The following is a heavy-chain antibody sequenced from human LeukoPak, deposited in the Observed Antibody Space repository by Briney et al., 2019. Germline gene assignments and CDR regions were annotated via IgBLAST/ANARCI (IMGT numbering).Heavy chain of an antibody. CDR2: IFYSGST. CDR3: ARVGYYCGSGSYYNPAPFCS. CDR1: GDPIRSHY. Sequence: SETLSLTCTVSGDPIRSHYWSWIRQPPGKGLEWVGYIFYSGSTNYNPSLKSRVTISIDTSNNQFSLKLNSVTAADTAVYYCARVGYYCGSGSYYNPAPFCSLGQGTLVNVSS. J-gene: IGHJ5*02. V-gene: IGHV4-59*11. D-gene: IGHD3-10*01.